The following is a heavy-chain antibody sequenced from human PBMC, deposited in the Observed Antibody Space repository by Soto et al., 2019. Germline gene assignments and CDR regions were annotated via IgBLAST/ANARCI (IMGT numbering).Heavy chain of an antibody. CDR3: ARDRSTYGGGGTGEVKENWFDP. CDR1: GGSISRYY. D-gene: IGHD2-8*01. V-gene: IGHV4-59*01. J-gene: IGHJ5*02. Sequence: QVQLQESGPGLVKASETLSLTCSVSGGSISRYYWSWIRQPPGKGLEWIGYAYYSGDTGYNPSLKSRVTMAVDTSKNKVYLKLSSVTAADTAVYYCARDRSTYGGGGTGEVKENWFDPWGQGALVTVSS. CDR2: AYYSGDT.